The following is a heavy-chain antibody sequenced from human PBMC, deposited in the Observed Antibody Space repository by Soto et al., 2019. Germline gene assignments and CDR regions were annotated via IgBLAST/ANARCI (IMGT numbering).Heavy chain of an antibody. Sequence: GGSLRLSCVVSGFTFSSSWMHWVRQGPGKGLVWVSRMNPDGSAINYADSVKGRFTTSRDNSKNTLYLQMNSLRVEDSAVYYCARGSRDSYPGSRIFDFWGRGTLVTVSS. J-gene: IGHJ4*02. CDR1: GFTFSSSW. CDR2: MNPDGSAI. CDR3: ARGSRDSYPGSRIFDF. V-gene: IGHV3-74*01. D-gene: IGHD3-10*01.